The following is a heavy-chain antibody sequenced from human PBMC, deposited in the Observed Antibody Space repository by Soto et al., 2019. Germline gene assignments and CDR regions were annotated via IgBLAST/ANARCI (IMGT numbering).Heavy chain of an antibody. CDR3: ARDHVVVAATFRASYYGMDV. CDR2: ISYDGSNK. V-gene: IGHV3-30-3*01. Sequence: QVQLVESGGGVVQPGRSLRLSCAASGFTFSSYAMHWVRQAPGKGLEWVAVISYDGSNKYYADSVKGRFTISRDNSKNTLELQMNSLRAEDTAVYYCARDHVVVAATFRASYYGMDVWGQGTTVTVSS. J-gene: IGHJ6*02. CDR1: GFTFSSYA. D-gene: IGHD2-15*01.